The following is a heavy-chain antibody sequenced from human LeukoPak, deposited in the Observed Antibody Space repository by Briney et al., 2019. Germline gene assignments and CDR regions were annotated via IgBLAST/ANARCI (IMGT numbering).Heavy chain of an antibody. V-gene: IGHV4-38-2*02. D-gene: IGHD4-17*01. CDR2: IYHSGST. CDR1: GYSISSGYY. CDR3: ARGMTTVPFDP. Sequence: SETLSLTYTVAGYSISSGYYWGWIRQPPGKGLEWIGSIYHSGSTYYNPSLKSRVTISVDTSKNQFSLKLSSVTAADTAVYYCARGMTTVPFDPWGQGTLVTVSS. J-gene: IGHJ5*02.